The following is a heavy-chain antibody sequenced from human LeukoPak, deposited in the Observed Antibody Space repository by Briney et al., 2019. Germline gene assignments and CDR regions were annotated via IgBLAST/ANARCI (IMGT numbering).Heavy chain of an antibody. J-gene: IGHJ5*02. CDR3: ARETTAYNWFDP. D-gene: IGHD4-17*01. Sequence: SQTLSLTCALSGDSVSNNSAAWNWIRQSPSRGLEWLGRTYYRSKWYNDYAISVKSRITIKSDTSKNQFSLQLNSVTPEDTAVYYCARETTAYNWFDPWGQGTLVIVSS. CDR2: TYYRSKWYN. CDR1: GDSVSNNSAA. V-gene: IGHV6-1*01.